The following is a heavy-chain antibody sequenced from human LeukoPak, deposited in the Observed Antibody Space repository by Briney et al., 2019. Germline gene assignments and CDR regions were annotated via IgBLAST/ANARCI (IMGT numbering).Heavy chain of an antibody. CDR3: ARDRGGREQLVGDY. D-gene: IGHD1-26*01. CDR2: ISSRSSYI. V-gene: IGHV3-21*01. CDR1: GFTFSTYN. J-gene: IGHJ4*02. Sequence: GGSLRLSCAASGFTFSTYNMNWVRQAPGKGLEWVSSISSRSSYIYYADSVKGRFTISRDNAKNSLFLQMNSLRAEDTAVYYCARDRGGREQLVGDYWGQGTLVTVSS.